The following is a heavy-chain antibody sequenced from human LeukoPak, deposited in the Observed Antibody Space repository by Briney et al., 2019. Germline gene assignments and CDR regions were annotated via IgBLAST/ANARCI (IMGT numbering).Heavy chain of an antibody. J-gene: IGHJ4*02. V-gene: IGHV4-34*01. D-gene: IGHD3-16*02. CDR2: ISHSGST. Sequence: SETLSLTCAVYGGSFSGYYWSWIRQPPGKGLEWIGEISHSGSTNYNPSLKSRVTISVDTSKNQLSLKLSSVTAADTAVYYCARVQTVRGYVGGSSRKVSYFDFWGQGTLVTVSS. CDR3: ARVQTVRGYVGGSSRKVSYFDF. CDR1: GGSFSGYY.